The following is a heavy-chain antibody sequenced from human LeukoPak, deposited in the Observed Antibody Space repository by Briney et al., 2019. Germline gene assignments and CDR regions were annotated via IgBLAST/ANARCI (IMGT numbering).Heavy chain of an antibody. V-gene: IGHV4-34*01. CDR1: GGSFSGYY. J-gene: IGHJ4*02. D-gene: IGHD2-2*01. CDR3: ATASLYCSGTSCYLPPTVNYFDY. CDR2: INHSGST. Sequence: SETLSLTCAVYGGSFSGYYWSWIRQPPGKGLEWIGEINHSGSTTYNPSLKSRVTISVDTSKNQFSLKLSSVTAADTAVYYCATASLYCSGTSCYLPPTVNYFDYWGQGTLVTVSS.